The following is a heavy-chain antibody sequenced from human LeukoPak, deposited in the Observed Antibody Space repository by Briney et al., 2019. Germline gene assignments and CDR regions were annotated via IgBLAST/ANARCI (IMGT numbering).Heavy chain of an antibody. CDR3: ARAGEIAGFGELSPFSY. CDR2: INTSCGGT. D-gene: IGHD3-10*01. J-gene: IGHJ4*02. Sequence: ASVKVSFSASGSTFTGYYMHWVRQPPGQGLGWMGWINTSCGGTNYAQKFQGRGPMTRDTSTSKAYMELSRLRPDDTAVDYCARAGEIAGFGELSPFSYWGQGTLVTVSS. V-gene: IGHV1-2*02. CDR1: GSTFTGYY.